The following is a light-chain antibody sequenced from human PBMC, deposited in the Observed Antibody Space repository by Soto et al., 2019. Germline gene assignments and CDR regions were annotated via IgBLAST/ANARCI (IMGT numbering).Light chain of an antibody. J-gene: IGKJ2*01. V-gene: IGKV1-27*01. CDR3: QQVDRSPPYT. CDR1: LPISNY. Sequence: SQSRSTLYESVGDRVTITSRASLPISNYVAWYQQKPGKIPNLLIYAASTLQAGVPSRFSGSGSGTDFTLTISSLEPEDAAVYYCQQVDRSPPYTFGQGTKVDIK. CDR2: AAS.